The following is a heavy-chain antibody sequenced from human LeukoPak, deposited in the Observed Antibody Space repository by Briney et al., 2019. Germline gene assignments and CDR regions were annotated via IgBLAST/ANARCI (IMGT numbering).Heavy chain of an antibody. J-gene: IGHJ4*02. CDR2: ISYDGSNK. V-gene: IGHV3-30-3*01. CDR1: GFTFSSYA. CDR3: ARDSSSWYWVADY. Sequence: GGSLRLSCAASGFTFSSYAMHWVRQAPGKGLEWVAVISYDGSNKYYADSVKGRFTISRDNSKNTLYLQMNSLRAEDTAVYYCARDSSSWYWVADYWGQGTLVTVSS. D-gene: IGHD6-13*01.